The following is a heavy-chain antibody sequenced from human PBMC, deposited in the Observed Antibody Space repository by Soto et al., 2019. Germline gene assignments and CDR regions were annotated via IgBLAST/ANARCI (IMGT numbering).Heavy chain of an antibody. CDR2: IYHSGST. CDR3: AWDGGPSRFPPRWFDP. Sequence: PSETLSLTCAVSGGSISSSNWWSWVRQPPGKGLEWIGEIYHSGSTNYNPSLKSRVTISVDKSKNQFSLKLSSVTAADTAVYYCAWDGGPSRFPPRWFDPWGQGTLVTVSS. V-gene: IGHV4-4*02. D-gene: IGHD3-16*01. J-gene: IGHJ5*02. CDR1: GGSISSSNW.